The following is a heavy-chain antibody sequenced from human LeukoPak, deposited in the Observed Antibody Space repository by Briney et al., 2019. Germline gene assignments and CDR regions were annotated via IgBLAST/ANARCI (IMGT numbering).Heavy chain of an antibody. V-gene: IGHV1-18*01. CDR3: ARWGRYDYVWGSYPWGFDY. Sequence: ASVKVSCKASGYTFTSYGISWVRQAPGQGLEWMGWISAYNGNTNYAQKLQGRVTMTTDTSTSTAYMELRSLRSDDTAVYYCARWGRYDYVWGSYPWGFDYWGQGTLVTVSS. CDR1: GYTFTSYG. D-gene: IGHD3-16*02. J-gene: IGHJ4*02. CDR2: ISAYNGNT.